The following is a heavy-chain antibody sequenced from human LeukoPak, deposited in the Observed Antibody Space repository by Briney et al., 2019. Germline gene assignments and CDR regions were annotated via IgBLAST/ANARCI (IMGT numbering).Heavy chain of an antibody. CDR2: INPNSGGT. CDR3: ARSGYSSGSNWFDP. V-gene: IGHV1-2*02. D-gene: IGHD6-19*01. Sequence: ASVKVSCKASGYTFTGYYMHWVRQAPGQGLEWMGWINPNSGGTNYAQKFQGRVTMTRDTSISTAYTELSRLRSDDTAVYYCARSGYSSGSNWFDPWGQGTLVTVSS. J-gene: IGHJ5*02. CDR1: GYTFTGYY.